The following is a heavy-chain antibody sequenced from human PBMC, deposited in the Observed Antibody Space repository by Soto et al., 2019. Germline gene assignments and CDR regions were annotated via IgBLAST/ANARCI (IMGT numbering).Heavy chain of an antibody. CDR3: ARDMAGTAARPGGFDY. V-gene: IGHV1-46*01. D-gene: IGHD6-6*01. CDR1: GYTLTSYY. Sequence: XSLKVSCEASGYTLTSYYMHWVRQTPGQGLEWMGIINPSGGSTSYAQKFQGRVTMTRDTSTSTVYMELSSLRSEDTAVYYCARDMAGTAARPGGFDYWGQGTLVTGSS. CDR2: INPSGGST. J-gene: IGHJ4*02.